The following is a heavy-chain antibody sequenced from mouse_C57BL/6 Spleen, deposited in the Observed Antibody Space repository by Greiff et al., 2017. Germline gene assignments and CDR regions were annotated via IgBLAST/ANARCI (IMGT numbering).Heavy chain of an antibody. V-gene: IGHV5-4*01. CDR1: GFTFSSYA. D-gene: IGHD3-2*02. Sequence: EVQLVESGGGLVKPGGSLKLSCAASGFTFSSYAMSWVRQTPEKRLEWVATISDGGSYTYYPDNVKGRFTLSRDNAKNNLYLQMSHLKSEDTAMYYCARDQGVAYWGQGTLVTVSA. CDR3: ARDQGVAY. J-gene: IGHJ3*01. CDR2: ISDGGSYT.